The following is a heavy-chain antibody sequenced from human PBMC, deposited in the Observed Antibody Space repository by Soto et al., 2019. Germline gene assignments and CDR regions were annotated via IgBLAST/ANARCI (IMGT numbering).Heavy chain of an antibody. CDR1: GFTFTNFA. CDR3: TRGSYCATSSCFLPNYYFAMDV. J-gene: IGHJ6*02. V-gene: IGHV3-23*01. CDR2: IGGRDGTI. D-gene: IGHD2-2*01. Sequence: EVQLLESGGGLVQPGGSLRLSCAASGFTFTNFAMSWVRQAPGKGLEWVAYIGGRDGTILYADAVKGRFAISRDNSKNTLYLQANSLRAEDTAVYYCTRGSYCATSSCFLPNYYFAMDVWGRGTTVTVSS.